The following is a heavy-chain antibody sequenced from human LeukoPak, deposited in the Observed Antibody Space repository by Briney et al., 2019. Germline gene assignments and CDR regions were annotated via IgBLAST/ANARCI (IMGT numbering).Heavy chain of an antibody. CDR3: ARTGRSRIRGYFDY. CDR2: IYYSGST. D-gene: IGHD2-15*01. V-gene: IGHV4-39*01. CDR1: GGSISSSSYY. J-gene: IGHJ4*02. Sequence: PSETLSLTCTVSGGSISSSSYYWGWIRQPPGKGLEWIGSIYYSGSTYYNPSLKSRVTISVDTSKNQFSLKLSSVTAADTAVYYCARTGRSRIRGYFDYWGQGTLVTVSS.